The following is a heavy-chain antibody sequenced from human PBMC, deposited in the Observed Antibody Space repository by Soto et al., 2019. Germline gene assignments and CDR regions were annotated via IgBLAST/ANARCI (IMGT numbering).Heavy chain of an antibody. CDR3: ARVRSGSYYDILTGYNNWFDP. V-gene: IGHV4-59*01. CDR2: IYYSGST. D-gene: IGHD3-9*01. CDR1: GGSISSYY. Sequence: PSETLSLTCTVSGGSISSYYWSWIRQPPGKGLEWIGYIYYSGSTNYNPSLKSRVTISVDTSXXXXXXXXXSVTAADTAVYYCARVRSGSYYDILTGYNNWFDPWGQGTLVTVSS. J-gene: IGHJ5*02.